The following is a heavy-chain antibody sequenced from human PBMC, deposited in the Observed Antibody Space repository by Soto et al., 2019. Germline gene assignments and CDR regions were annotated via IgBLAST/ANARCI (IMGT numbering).Heavy chain of an antibody. D-gene: IGHD2-8*02. Sequence: GGSLRLSCAASGFSFSDSYMSWVRQAPGKGLEWVAYISGSSGYTGYADSVKGRFTISRDNAKNSLYLQMNSLRVEDTAVYYCAKATATGGGAFDICGQGTMVTVSS. CDR3: AKATATGGGAFDI. CDR1: GFSFSDSY. V-gene: IGHV3-11*06. CDR2: ISGSSGYT. J-gene: IGHJ3*02.